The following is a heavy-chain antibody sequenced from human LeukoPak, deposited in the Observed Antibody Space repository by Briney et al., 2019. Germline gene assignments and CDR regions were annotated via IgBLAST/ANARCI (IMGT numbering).Heavy chain of an antibody. V-gene: IGHV3-7*01. CDR3: ATRTAAGNYYTMDV. CDR2: IKQDGSEK. Sequence: PGGSLRLSCAASGFTFSSYWMSWVRQAPGKGLEWVANIKQDGSEKYYVDSVKGRFTVSRDSSKNTLDLHMNSLRGEDTAVYYCATRTAAGNYYTMDVWGQGTTVTVSS. J-gene: IGHJ6*02. D-gene: IGHD6-13*01. CDR1: GFTFSSYW.